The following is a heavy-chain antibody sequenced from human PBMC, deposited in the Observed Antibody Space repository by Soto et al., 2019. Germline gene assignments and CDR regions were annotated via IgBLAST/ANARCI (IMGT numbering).Heavy chain of an antibody. Sequence: QVQLQESGPGLVKPSQTLSLTCTVSGGSISSGGYYWSWTRQHPGKGLEWIGYIYYSGSTYYNPSLKSRVTISVDTSKNQFSLKLSSVTAADTAVYYCASLRPYYEDRFDYWGQGTLVTVSS. CDR3: ASLRPYYEDRFDY. D-gene: IGHD1-26*01. CDR1: GGSISSGGYY. CDR2: IYYSGST. J-gene: IGHJ4*02. V-gene: IGHV4-31*03.